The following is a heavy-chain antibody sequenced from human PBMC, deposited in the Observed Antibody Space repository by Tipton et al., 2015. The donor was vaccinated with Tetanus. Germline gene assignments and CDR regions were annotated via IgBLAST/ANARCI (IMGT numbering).Heavy chain of an antibody. V-gene: IGHV4-31*03. CDR3: ARRVVGATLDY. CDR1: GGSLRSGGYY. J-gene: IGHJ4*02. Sequence: TLSLTCTVSGGSLRSGGYYWSWISQHPGQGLEWIGYIYYTGNTYYNPSLKSRVTLSIDMSKNQFSLRLSSVTAADTAVYFCARRVVGATLDYWGQGSLVTVSS. CDR2: IYYTGNT. D-gene: IGHD1-26*01.